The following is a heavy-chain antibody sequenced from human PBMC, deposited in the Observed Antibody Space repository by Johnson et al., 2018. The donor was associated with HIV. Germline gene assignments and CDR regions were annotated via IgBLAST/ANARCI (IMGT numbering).Heavy chain of an antibody. CDR2: ISYDGSNE. CDR3: ARFDEGWTAFDI. Sequence: VQLVESGGGVVQPGRSLRLSCAASGFTFKSYTVHWVRQAPGKGLEWVAVISYDGSNEYYTDSVKGRFTISRDNSKNTLYLQMNSLRAEDTAVYYCARFDEGWTAFDIWGQGTLVTVSS. J-gene: IGHJ3*02. V-gene: IGHV3-30-3*01. D-gene: IGHD2-15*01. CDR1: GFTFKSYT.